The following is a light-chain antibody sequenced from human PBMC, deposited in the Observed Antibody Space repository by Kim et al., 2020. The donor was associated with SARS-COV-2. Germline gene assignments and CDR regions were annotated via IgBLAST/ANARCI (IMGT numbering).Light chain of an antibody. Sequence: GPLSLSPGERATLSCRASQSVSSSYLAWYQQKPGQAPRLLIYGASSRATGIPDRFSGSGSGTDFTLTISRLEPEDFAVYYCQQYDTFGQGTKLEIK. J-gene: IGKJ2*01. CDR1: QSVSSSY. CDR2: GAS. V-gene: IGKV3-20*01. CDR3: QQYDT.